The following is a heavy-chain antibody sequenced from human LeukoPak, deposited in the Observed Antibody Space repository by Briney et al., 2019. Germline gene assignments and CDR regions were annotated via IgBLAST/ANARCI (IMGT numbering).Heavy chain of an antibody. D-gene: IGHD2-15*01. J-gene: IGHJ4*02. CDR2: IRYDGSNK. Sequence: GGSLRLSCAASGFIFSSYGMHWVRQAPGKGLEWVAFIRYDGSNKYYADSVKGRFTISRDNSKNTLYMQMNSLRVEDTAVYYCVKGCSYTGCYTSECWGQGTLVTVSS. V-gene: IGHV3-30*02. CDR3: VKGCSYTGCYTSEC. CDR1: GFIFSSYG.